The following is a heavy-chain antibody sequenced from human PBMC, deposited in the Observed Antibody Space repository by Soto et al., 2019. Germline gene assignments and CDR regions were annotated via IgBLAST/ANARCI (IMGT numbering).Heavy chain of an antibody. CDR1: GFTFSSYA. CDR2: ISGSGGST. Sequence: EVQLLESGGGLVQPGGSLRLSCAASGFTFSSYAMSWVRQAPGKGLEWVSAISGSGGSTYYAVSVKGRFTIPRDNSKNTLYLQMNSLRAEDTAVYYCAKDHRPYGENYYYYGMDVWGQGTTVTVSS. D-gene: IGHD4-17*01. CDR3: AKDHRPYGENYYYYGMDV. V-gene: IGHV3-23*01. J-gene: IGHJ6*02.